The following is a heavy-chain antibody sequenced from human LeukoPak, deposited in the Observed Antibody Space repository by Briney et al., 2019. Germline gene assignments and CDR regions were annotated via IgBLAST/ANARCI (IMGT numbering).Heavy chain of an antibody. D-gene: IGHD6-6*01. Sequence: PGRSLRLSCAASGFTFSSYGMHWVRQAPGKGLEWVAVISYDGSNKYYADSVKGRFTISRDNSKNTLYLQMNSLRAEDTAVYYCAKDQRVEQLVLLLDYWGQGTLVTVSS. CDR2: ISYDGSNK. CDR1: GFTFSSYG. V-gene: IGHV3-30*18. J-gene: IGHJ4*02. CDR3: AKDQRVEQLVLLLDY.